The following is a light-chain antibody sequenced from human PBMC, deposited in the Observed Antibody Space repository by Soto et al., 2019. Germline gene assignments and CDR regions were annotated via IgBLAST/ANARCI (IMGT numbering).Light chain of an antibody. Sequence: EIVMTQSPATLSVSPGERATLSCRASQSVSSNLAWYQQTRGQAPRXIIYGASTRETGIPARFSGSGAGTEFTLTISSLQSEDFEVYYCQQYNNWTVTFGQGTRLEIK. J-gene: IGKJ5*01. V-gene: IGKV3-15*01. CDR3: QQYNNWTVT. CDR2: GAS. CDR1: QSVSSN.